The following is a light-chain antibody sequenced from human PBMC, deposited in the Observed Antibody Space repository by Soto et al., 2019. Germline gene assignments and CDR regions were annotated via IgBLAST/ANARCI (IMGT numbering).Light chain of an antibody. CDR1: SSDVGGYNY. CDR3: SSYTRSGTLS. J-gene: IGLJ2*01. CDR2: EVS. V-gene: IGLV2-14*01. Sequence: QSALTQPASVSGSPGQSITISCTGSSSDVGGYNYVSWYQQNPGKAPKLIIYEVSRRPSGVSSRFSGSKSGNTASLTISGLQSEDEADYYCSSYTRSGTLSFGGGTKLTVL.